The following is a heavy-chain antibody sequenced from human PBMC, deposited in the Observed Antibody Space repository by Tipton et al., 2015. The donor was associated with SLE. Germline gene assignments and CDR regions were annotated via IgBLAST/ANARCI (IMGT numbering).Heavy chain of an antibody. Sequence: GLVKPSETLSLTCTVSGDSITSNTYYWAWIRQPRGKRLEWIGSVFDTGYTAYNPSLEGRMSISVDTSNNEFSLKLSSVTAADTAVYFCARQDLGRAATLTFDIWGLGTLVTVSS. J-gene: IGHJ4*02. CDR3: ARQDLGRAATLTFDI. V-gene: IGHV4-39*01. D-gene: IGHD6-25*01. CDR1: GDSITSNTYY. CDR2: VFDTGYT.